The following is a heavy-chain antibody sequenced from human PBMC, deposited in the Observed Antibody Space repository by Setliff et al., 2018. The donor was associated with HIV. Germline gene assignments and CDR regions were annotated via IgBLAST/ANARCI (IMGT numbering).Heavy chain of an antibody. Sequence: SETLSLTCAVYGGSFSGYYWSWIRQSPGKGLEWIGEINHSGSTKYNPSLKSRAAISVDTSKNQISLKLSSVTAADTAVYYCASLDGSESPYIYYYYMDVWGEGTAVTVSS. CDR2: INHSGST. D-gene: IGHD3-10*01. CDR3: ASLDGSESPYIYYYYMDV. CDR1: GGSFSGYY. J-gene: IGHJ6*03. V-gene: IGHV4-34*01.